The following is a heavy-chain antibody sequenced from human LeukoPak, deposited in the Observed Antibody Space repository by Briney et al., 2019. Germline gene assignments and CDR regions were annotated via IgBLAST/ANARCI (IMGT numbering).Heavy chain of an antibody. CDR3: ARVVEGYNYGLDYYYYYMDV. J-gene: IGHJ6*03. CDR2: MNANTGNT. D-gene: IGHD5-18*01. CDR1: GYSFTSND. V-gene: IGHV1-8*01. Sequence: GALVKVSCKASGYSFTSNDINWVRQATGQGLEWMGWMNANTGNTGYAQKFQGRVTITRNTSTSTVYMELSSLRSEDTAVYYCARVVEGYNYGLDYYYYYMDVWGKGTTVTVSS.